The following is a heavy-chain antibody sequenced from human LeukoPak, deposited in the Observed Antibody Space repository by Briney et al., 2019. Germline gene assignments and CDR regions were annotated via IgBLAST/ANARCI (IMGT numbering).Heavy chain of an antibody. J-gene: IGHJ4*02. Sequence: PSETLSLTCNASGGSLNNSYWGWIRQPPGKGLEWLGSIYYAGRTNYNPSLKSRVTVSVDTSKNQFSLKLTSVTAADTAVYYCARAWGFVDYWGQGTLVTVSS. CDR2: IYYAGRT. D-gene: IGHD7-27*01. V-gene: IGHV4-59*01. CDR3: ARAWGFVDY. CDR1: GGSLNNSY.